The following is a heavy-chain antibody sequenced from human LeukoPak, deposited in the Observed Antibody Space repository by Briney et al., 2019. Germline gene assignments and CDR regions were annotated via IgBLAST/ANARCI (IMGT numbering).Heavy chain of an antibody. Sequence: ASVKVSCKASGFSFPTYGITWVRQAPGQGLEWMGWISAYNGNTNYAQKVQGRVTLTTDTSTSTAYMELRSLRSDDTAVYYCAREGYCSGGICYSTMNWFDPWGQGTLVTVSS. D-gene: IGHD2-15*01. CDR2: ISAYNGNT. V-gene: IGHV1-18*01. CDR3: AREGYCSGGICYSTMNWFDP. J-gene: IGHJ5*02. CDR1: GFSFPTYG.